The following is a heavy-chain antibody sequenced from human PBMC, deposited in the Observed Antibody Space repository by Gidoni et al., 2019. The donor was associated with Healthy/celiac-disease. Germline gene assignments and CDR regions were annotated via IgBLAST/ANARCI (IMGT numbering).Heavy chain of an antibody. CDR1: GFTFGDYA. J-gene: IGHJ3*02. Sequence: EVQLVESGGGLVQPGRSLRLSCTTSGFTFGDYAMSWFREAPGKGLEWVGFIRSKAYGGTTEYAASVIGRFTISRDDSISMAYLQMNSLKTEDTAVYYCTRDIVVVPADAFDIWGQGTMVTVSS. V-gene: IGHV3-49*03. CDR2: IRSKAYGGTT. CDR3: TRDIVVVPADAFDI. D-gene: IGHD2-2*01.